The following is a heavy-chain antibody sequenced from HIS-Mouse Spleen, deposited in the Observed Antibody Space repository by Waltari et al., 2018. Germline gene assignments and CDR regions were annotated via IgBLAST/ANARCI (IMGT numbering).Heavy chain of an antibody. D-gene: IGHD6-13*01. J-gene: IGHJ2*01. V-gene: IGHV4-39*07. CDR1: GGSISSSSYY. Sequence: QLQLQESGPGLVKPSETLSLTCTVSGGSISSSSYYWGWIRQPPGTGLEWIGSIYYSESTYYNPSLTRRVTISVDTSKNQFSLKLSSVTAADTAVYYCAREIPYSSSWYDWYFDLWGRGTLVTVSS. CDR3: AREIPYSSSWYDWYFDL. CDR2: IYYSEST.